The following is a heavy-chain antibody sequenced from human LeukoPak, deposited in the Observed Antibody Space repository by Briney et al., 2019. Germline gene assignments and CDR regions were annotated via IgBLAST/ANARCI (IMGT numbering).Heavy chain of an antibody. Sequence: GGSLRLSCAASGFTFSTYWMHWVRQAPGKGLVWVSRINSDGSRASYADSVKGRFTISRDNAKNTLYLQMNSLRAEDTAVYYCARVHVPDIVVVPAAIDYWGQGTLVTVSS. CDR2: INSDGSRA. J-gene: IGHJ4*02. CDR3: ARVHVPDIVVVPAAIDY. CDR1: GFTFSTYW. V-gene: IGHV3-74*01. D-gene: IGHD2-2*02.